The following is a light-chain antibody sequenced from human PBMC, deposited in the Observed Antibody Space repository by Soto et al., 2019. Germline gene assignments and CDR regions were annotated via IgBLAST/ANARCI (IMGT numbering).Light chain of an antibody. CDR2: DGN. Sequence: QAWLTQPPSVSSAPGQKVTHSCPVSSSNIGGNSVSWYQQLPGTAPKLLLYDGNKRPSGIPDRFSGSKSGTSATLGITGFQTGDEADYYCGSWDSSLSAYVFGTGTKVTVL. CDR1: SSNIGGNS. J-gene: IGLJ1*01. V-gene: IGLV1-51*01. CDR3: GSWDSSLSAYV.